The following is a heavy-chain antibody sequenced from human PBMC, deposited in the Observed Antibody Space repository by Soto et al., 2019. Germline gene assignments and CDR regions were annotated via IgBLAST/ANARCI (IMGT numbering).Heavy chain of an antibody. V-gene: IGHV3-49*04. Sequence: GGSLRLSCSASGFNFAAYTMSWVRLTPGRGLEWVGFIRRIAYGGTTDYAASVKGRFTISRDDSRKIVYLQMSRLKIEDTAVYYCSRSLAIDFDSWGQGTLVTVSS. J-gene: IGHJ4*02. CDR3: SRSLAIDFDS. CDR2: IRRIAYGGTT. CDR1: GFNFAAYT.